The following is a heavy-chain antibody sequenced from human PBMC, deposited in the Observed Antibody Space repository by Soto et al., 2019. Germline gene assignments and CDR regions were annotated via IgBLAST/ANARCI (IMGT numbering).Heavy chain of an antibody. Sequence: QLQLLESGGGVVQPGRSLRLSCVASGFSFSGYGMHWVRQAPGKGLEWVALLSYDGRKELYADSVKGRFAISRDNSKNTLFLHMSSLRPDDTAVYFCAKDTTYLYGAGGHLDYWGQVVLVNVSS. CDR3: AKDTTYLYGAGGHLDY. CDR2: LSYDGRKE. D-gene: IGHD3-10*01. J-gene: IGHJ4*02. CDR1: GFSFSGYG. V-gene: IGHV3-30*18.